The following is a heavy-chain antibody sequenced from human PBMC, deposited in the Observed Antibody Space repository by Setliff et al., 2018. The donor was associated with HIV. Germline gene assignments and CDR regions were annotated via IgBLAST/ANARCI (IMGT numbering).Heavy chain of an antibody. J-gene: IGHJ4*02. CDR3: ASMYSGYDQDYFDY. D-gene: IGHD5-12*01. V-gene: IGHV4-38-2*02. CDR2: IYHSGTT. CDR1: GYSISSGYH. Sequence: KPSETLSLTCTVSGYSISSGYHWGWIRQAPGRGLEWIGNIYHSGTTSYNPSLKSRVTISIDTSNSQFSLNLRSVTAADTAVYYCASMYSGYDQDYFDYWGQGTLVTVSS.